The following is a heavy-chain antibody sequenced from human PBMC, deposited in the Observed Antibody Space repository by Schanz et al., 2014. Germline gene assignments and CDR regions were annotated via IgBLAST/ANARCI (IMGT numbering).Heavy chain of an antibody. D-gene: IGHD3-9*01. CDR1: GFTFTNYA. CDR3: AKHVRSLTGNDY. J-gene: IGHJ4*02. CDR2: IGGSGDST. Sequence: EARLEESGGGLIQPGGSLRLSCAASGFTFTNYAMTWVRQAPGKGLEWVSGIGGSGDSTHYADSVKGRFIISRDNSKNTLYLQVNSLRAEDTAVYYCAKHVRSLTGNDYWGQGTLVTVSS. V-gene: IGHV3-23*04.